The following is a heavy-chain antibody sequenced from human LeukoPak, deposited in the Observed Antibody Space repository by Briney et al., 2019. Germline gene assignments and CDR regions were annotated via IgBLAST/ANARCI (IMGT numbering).Heavy chain of an antibody. Sequence: SETLSLTCTVSDGSITSYYWNWIRQPPAKGLEWIGNIYNSGSTDYNPSLQSRVIISVDTSKNQISLKLSSVTAADTAVYYCARDKGPYWYFDLWGRGTLVTVSS. V-gene: IGHV4-59*01. CDR2: IYNSGST. J-gene: IGHJ2*01. CDR3: ARDKGPYWYFDL. CDR1: DGSITSYY.